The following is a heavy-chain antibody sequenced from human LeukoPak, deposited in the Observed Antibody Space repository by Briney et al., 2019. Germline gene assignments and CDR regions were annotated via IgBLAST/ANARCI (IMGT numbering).Heavy chain of an antibody. CDR2: ISYSRSST. V-gene: IGHV3-23*01. CDR1: GFTFNNYA. D-gene: IGHD3-10*01. J-gene: IGHJ4*02. CDR3: EKAGAIGDNFDY. Sequence: PGGSLRLSCAASGFTFNNYAMRWVRQAPGKGLEWVSAISYSRSSTYYADSIKGRFTISRDNSKNTLYLQMNSLRAEDTAVYYCEKAGAIGDNFDYWGQGTLVVVSS.